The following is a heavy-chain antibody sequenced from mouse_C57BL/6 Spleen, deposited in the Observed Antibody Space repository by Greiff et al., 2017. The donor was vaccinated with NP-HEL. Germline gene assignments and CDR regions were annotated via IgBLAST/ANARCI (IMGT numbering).Heavy chain of an antibody. V-gene: IGHV1-19*01. CDR1: GYTFTDYY. Sequence: VQLQQSGPVLVKPGASVKMSCKASGYTFTDYYMNWVKQSHGKSLEWIGVINPYNGGTSYNQKFKGKATLTVDKSSSTAYMELNSLTSEDSAVYYCARSIYYDYPAWFAYWGQGTLVTVSA. CDR2: INPYNGGT. D-gene: IGHD2-4*01. J-gene: IGHJ3*01. CDR3: ARSIYYDYPAWFAY.